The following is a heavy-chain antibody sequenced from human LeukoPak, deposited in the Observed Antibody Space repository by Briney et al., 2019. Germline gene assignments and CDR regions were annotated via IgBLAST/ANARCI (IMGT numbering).Heavy chain of an antibody. Sequence: ASVKVSCKASGYTFTGYYMHWVRQAPGQGLEWMGWINPNSGGTNYAQKFQGWVTMTRDTSISTAYMELSRLRSEDTAVYYCARDRRDGYNLNFDYWGQGTLVTVSS. J-gene: IGHJ4*02. CDR3: ARDRRDGYNLNFDY. CDR1: GYTFTGYY. D-gene: IGHD5-24*01. CDR2: INPNSGGT. V-gene: IGHV1-2*04.